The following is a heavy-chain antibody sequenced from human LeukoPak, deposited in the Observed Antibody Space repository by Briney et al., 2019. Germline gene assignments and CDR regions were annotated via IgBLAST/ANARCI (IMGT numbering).Heavy chain of an antibody. CDR3: TRYNNDHFDY. V-gene: IGHV3-33*01. Sequence: GRSLRLSCAGSGFTFGGYGMHWFRQTPGEGLEWVAVIAYDGSRTFYADSVKGRFTISRDNSKSTMSVQMDDLRAEDTAVYYCTRYNNDHFDYWGQGTLVTVSS. CDR1: GFTFGGYG. CDR2: IAYDGSRT. J-gene: IGHJ4*02. D-gene: IGHD1-14*01.